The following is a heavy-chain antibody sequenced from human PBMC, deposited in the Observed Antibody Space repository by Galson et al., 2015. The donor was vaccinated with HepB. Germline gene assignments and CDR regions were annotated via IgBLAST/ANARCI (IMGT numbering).Heavy chain of an antibody. V-gene: IGHV5-10-1*01. D-gene: IGHD2-15*01. Sequence: QSGAEVKKPGESLRISCKGSGDSFTSYWITWVRQMPGKGLEWMGRIDPSDSYTNYSPSFQGHVTISADKSINTVFLQWSSLEASDTAIYYCASPEKVYCSGSSCYGVDVWGQGTTVTVSS. CDR2: IDPSDSYT. CDR1: GDSFTSYW. J-gene: IGHJ6*02. CDR3: ASPEKVYCSGSSCYGVDV.